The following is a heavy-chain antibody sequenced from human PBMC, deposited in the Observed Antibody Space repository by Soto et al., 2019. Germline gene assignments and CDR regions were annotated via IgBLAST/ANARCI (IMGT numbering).Heavy chain of an antibody. CDR2: IYCSGST. J-gene: IGHJ4*02. D-gene: IGHD3-10*01. CDR1: GGSISSYY. V-gene: IGHV4-59*12. CDR3: AREVSYGSGSLDY. Sequence: PSETLSLTCSVSGGSISSYYWSWIRQPPGKGLEWIGYIYCSGSTNYNPSLKSRVTISVDTSKNQFSLKLSSVTAADTAVYYCAREVSYGSGSLDYWGQGTLVTVSS.